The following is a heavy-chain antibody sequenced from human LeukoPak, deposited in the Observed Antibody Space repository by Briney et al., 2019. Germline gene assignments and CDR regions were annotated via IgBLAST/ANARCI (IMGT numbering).Heavy chain of an antibody. CDR1: GFTFSSYE. Sequence: GGSLRLSCAASGFTFSSYEMNWVRQAPGKGLEWVSYISSSGSTIYYADSVKGRFTISRDNAKNSLYLQMNGLRAEDTAVYYCARGAPYYYDSSAFDIWGQGTMVTVSS. CDR3: ARGAPYYYDSSAFDI. D-gene: IGHD3-22*01. CDR2: ISSSGSTI. V-gene: IGHV3-48*03. J-gene: IGHJ3*02.